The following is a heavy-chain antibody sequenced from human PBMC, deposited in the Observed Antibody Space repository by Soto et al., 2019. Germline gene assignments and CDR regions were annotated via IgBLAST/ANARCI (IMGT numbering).Heavy chain of an antibody. CDR3: ARGNNGMDV. V-gene: IGHV3-74*01. CDR2: IKSDGSST. J-gene: IGHJ6*02. CDR1: GFTFSNYW. Sequence: GSLRLSCAASGFTFSNYWMHWVRQAPGKGLVWVSRIKSDGSSTNYADSVKGRLTSSRDNAKNTLYLQLNSLRVEDTAVYYCARGNNGMDVWGQGTTVTVSS.